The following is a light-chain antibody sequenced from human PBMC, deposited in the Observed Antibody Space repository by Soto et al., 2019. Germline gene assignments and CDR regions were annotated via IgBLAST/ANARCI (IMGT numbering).Light chain of an antibody. CDR3: QVWDSSSDHRV. CDR1: NIGSKS. V-gene: IGLV3-21*02. CDR2: DDS. J-gene: IGLJ3*02. Sequence: SYELTQPPSVSVAPGQTARITCGGNNIGSKSVHWYQQRPGQAPVVVVFDDSDRPSGIPDRFSGSKSENTATLTIRRVEAGDEADYYCQVWDSSSDHRVFGGGTKVTVL.